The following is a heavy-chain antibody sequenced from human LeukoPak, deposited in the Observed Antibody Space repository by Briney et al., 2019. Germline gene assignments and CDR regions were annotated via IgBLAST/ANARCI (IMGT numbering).Heavy chain of an antibody. CDR1: DDSITIYY. Sequence: SETLSLTCTVSDDSITIYYWSWIRQPPGKGLEWIGYIDHTGITNYNPSLKSRVTISVDTSKNQFSLKLSSVTAADTAVYYCAREVLRYFDWLFNPGFDNWFDPWGQGTLVTVSS. CDR3: AREVLRYFDWLFNPGFDNWFDP. V-gene: IGHV4-59*12. CDR2: IDHTGIT. D-gene: IGHD3-9*01. J-gene: IGHJ5*02.